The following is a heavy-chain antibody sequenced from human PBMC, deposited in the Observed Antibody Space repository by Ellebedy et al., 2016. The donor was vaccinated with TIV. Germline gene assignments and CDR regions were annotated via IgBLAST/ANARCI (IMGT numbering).Heavy chain of an antibody. J-gene: IGHJ2*01. CDR2: IASDGVAT. D-gene: IGHD4-23*01. CDR3: TREARWGNWYFDL. V-gene: IGHV3-30*03. CDR1: GFIFNRYG. Sequence: PGGSLRLSCAASGFIFNRYGIPWVRQAPGKGLEWFGVIASDGVATVYADFVRGRFTLSRDNSRNTVYLQMNSLSPDDTAVYYCTREARWGNWYFDLWGRGTLVAVST.